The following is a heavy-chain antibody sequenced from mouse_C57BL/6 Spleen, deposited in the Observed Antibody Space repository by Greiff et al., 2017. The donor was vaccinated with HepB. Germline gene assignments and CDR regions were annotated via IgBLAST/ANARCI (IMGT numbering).Heavy chain of an antibody. Sequence: EVMLVESGAELVKPGASVKLSCTASGFNIKDYYMHWVKQRTEQGLEWIGRIDPEDGETEYAPKFQGKATITADTSSNTASLQLSSLTSEDTAVYYCAKDEGNYWYFDVWGTGTTVTVSS. CDR3: AKDEGNYWYFDV. V-gene: IGHV14-2*01. CDR2: IDPEDGET. D-gene: IGHD2-1*01. J-gene: IGHJ1*03. CDR1: GFNIKDYY.